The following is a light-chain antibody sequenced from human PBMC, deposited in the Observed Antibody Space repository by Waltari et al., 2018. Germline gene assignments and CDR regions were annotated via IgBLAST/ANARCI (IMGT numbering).Light chain of an antibody. CDR2: VAS. Sequence: IQMTQSPSSLSASVGDRVTITCRASQSISSSLNWYQQIPGKAPKLLFYVASNLQSGVPSRFSGSGSWTDFSLTISSLQPEDFATYYCQQSYITTYTFGKGTKLEIK. CDR1: QSISSS. V-gene: IGKV1-39*01. J-gene: IGKJ2*01. CDR3: QQSYITTYT.